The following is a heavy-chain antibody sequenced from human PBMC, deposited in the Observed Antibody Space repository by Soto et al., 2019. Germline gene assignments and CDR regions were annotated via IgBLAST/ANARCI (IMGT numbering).Heavy chain of an antibody. CDR3: AKDDNYYDSSGRPNWFDP. Sequence: GGSLRLSCAASGFTFSNYAMSWVRQAPGKGLEWVSAISGSGGRTYYADSVKGRFTISRDNSKNTLYLQMNSLRAEDTAVYYCAKDDNYYDSSGRPNWFDPWGQGTLVTVSS. V-gene: IGHV3-23*01. D-gene: IGHD3-22*01. CDR2: ISGSGGRT. CDR1: GFTFSNYA. J-gene: IGHJ5*02.